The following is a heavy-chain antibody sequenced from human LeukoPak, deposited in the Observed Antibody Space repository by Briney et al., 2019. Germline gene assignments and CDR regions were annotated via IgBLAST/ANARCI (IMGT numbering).Heavy chain of an antibody. V-gene: IGHV3-23*01. CDR1: GFTFSSYA. J-gene: IGHJ6*02. CDR2: ISGSGGST. Sequence: GGSLRLSRAASGFTFSSYAMSWVRQAPGKGLEWVSAISGSGGSTYYADSVKGRFTISRDNSKNTLYLQMNSLRAEDTAVYYCAREIGAYDFWSGYYLVRDYYGMDVWGQGTTVTVSS. CDR3: AREIGAYDFWSGYYLVRDYYGMDV. D-gene: IGHD3-3*01.